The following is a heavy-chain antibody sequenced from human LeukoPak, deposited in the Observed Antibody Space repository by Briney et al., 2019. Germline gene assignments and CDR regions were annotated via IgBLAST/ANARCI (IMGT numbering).Heavy chain of an antibody. D-gene: IGHD1-14*01. CDR2: IGGTGSST. V-gene: IGHV3-23*01. Sequence: GGSLRLSCAASGFTFSRYAMTWVRQAPGKGLEWVSTIGGTGSSTFYADSVKGRFTISRDNSKNTLYLQMDSLRAEDTAVYHCAKATGPSYFDQWGQGTLVTVSS. CDR1: GFTFSRYA. CDR3: AKATGPSYFDQ. J-gene: IGHJ4*02.